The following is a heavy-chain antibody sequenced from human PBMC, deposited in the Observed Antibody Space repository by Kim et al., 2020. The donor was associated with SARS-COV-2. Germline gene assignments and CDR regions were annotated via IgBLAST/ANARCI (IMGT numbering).Heavy chain of an antibody. J-gene: IGHJ4*02. CDR2: IYSGGTP. CDR3: ARDSGSYGQDSIDY. D-gene: IGHD1-26*01. Sequence: GGSLRLSCAASGFTVSSNSMHWVRQAPGKGLEWVSIIYSGGTPHDADTVMGRVTITSDNSKNTLYLHMNNMRVEDTAVYYCARDSGSYGQDSIDYWGQGTLLIVSS. CDR1: GFTVSSNS. V-gene: IGHV3-66*01.